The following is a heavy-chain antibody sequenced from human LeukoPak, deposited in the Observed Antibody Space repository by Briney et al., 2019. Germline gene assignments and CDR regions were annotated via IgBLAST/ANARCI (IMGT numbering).Heavy chain of an antibody. J-gene: IGHJ6*02. D-gene: IGHD1-26*01. V-gene: IGHV4-39*01. CDR2: IYYSGST. Sequence: SETLSLTCTVSGGSISSSTYYWGWIRQPPGKGLEWIGSIYYSGSTYYNPSLKSRVTISVDTSKNQFSLKLSSVTAADTAVYYCARHRADYYYYGMDVWGQGTTVTVSS. CDR3: ARHRADYYYYGMDV. CDR1: GGSISSSTYY.